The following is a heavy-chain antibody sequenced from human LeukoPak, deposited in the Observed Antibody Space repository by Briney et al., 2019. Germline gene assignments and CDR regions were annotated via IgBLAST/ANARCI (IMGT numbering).Heavy chain of an antibody. D-gene: IGHD3-22*01. CDR2: IHYSGST. V-gene: IGHV4-31*03. J-gene: IGHJ3*02. CDR3: AREGDYYDSSGYSAAPNAFDI. CDR1: GSSISSGAYY. Sequence: SQTLSLTCTVSGSSISSGAYYWSWIRQHPGKGLEWIGYIHYSGSTYYNMSLKSRVTISVDTSKNQFSLKLSSVTAADTAVYYCAREGDYYDSSGYSAAPNAFDIWGQGTMVTVSS.